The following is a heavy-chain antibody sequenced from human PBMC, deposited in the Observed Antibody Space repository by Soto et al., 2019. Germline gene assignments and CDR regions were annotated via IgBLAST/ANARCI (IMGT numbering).Heavy chain of an antibody. CDR2: IYYSGST. D-gene: IGHD6-13*01. Sequence: QLQLQESGPGLVKPSETLSLTCTVSGGSISSSSYYWGWIRQPPGKGLEWIGSIYYSGSTYSNPSLKSRVTISVHTSKNQFSLKLSSVTAADTAVYYCARRGSSSWYGYWGQGTLVTVSS. J-gene: IGHJ4*02. CDR3: ARRGSSSWYGY. V-gene: IGHV4-39*01. CDR1: GGSISSSSYY.